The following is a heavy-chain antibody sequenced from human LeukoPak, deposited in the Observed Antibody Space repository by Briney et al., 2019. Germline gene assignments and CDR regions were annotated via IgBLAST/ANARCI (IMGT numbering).Heavy chain of an antibody. J-gene: IGHJ4*02. CDR1: GYTFSGYY. CDR2: INPNSGGT. D-gene: IGHD3-9*01. Sequence: ASVKVSCKASGYTFSGYYMHWVRQAPGQGLEWMGWINPNSGGTNYAQKFQGRVTMTRDTSISTAYMELSRLRSDDTAVYYCAREGDYDILTGYSAVLDYWGKGPLVTVSS. CDR3: AREGDYDILTGYSAVLDY. V-gene: IGHV1-2*02.